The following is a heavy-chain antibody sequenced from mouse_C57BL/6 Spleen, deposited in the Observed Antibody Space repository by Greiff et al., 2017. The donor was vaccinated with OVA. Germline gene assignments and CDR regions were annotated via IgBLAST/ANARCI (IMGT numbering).Heavy chain of an antibody. Sequence: VQGVESGPGLVQPSQSLSITCTVSGFSLTSYGVHWVRQSPGKGLEWLGVIWRGGSTDYNAAFMSRLSITKDNSKSQVFFKMNSLQADDTAIYYCARRWLPHYYAMDYWGQGTSVTVSS. J-gene: IGHJ4*01. V-gene: IGHV2-5*01. CDR3: ARRWLPHYYAMDY. D-gene: IGHD2-3*01. CDR1: GFSLTSYG. CDR2: IWRGGST.